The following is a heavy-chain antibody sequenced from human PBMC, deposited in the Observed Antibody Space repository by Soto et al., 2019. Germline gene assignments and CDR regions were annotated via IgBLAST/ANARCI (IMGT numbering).Heavy chain of an antibody. V-gene: IGHV3-33*01. CDR1: GFDLKTYG. Sequence: PGGPFRRSFVASGFDLKTYGMHWVRQAPGKVRGWVALIWYDGINKEYGDSVKGRFTVSRDTSRHTVYLQMNGVRAEDTAVCYCARNFYPSGGDHELDVWGHGTPVTVS. D-gene: IGHD6-25*01. J-gene: IGHJ6*01. CDR3: ARNFYPSGGDHELDV. CDR2: IWYDGINK.